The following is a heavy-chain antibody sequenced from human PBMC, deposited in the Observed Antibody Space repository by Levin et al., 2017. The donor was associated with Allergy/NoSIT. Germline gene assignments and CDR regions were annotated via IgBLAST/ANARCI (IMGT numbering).Heavy chain of an antibody. Sequence: GGSLRLSCKVSGYTLTELSMHWVRQAPGKGLEWMGGFDPEDGETIYAQKFQGRVTMTEDTSTDTAYMELSSLRSEDTAVYYCATSLGSGSYYLDPFDYWGQGTLVTVSS. CDR3: ATSLGSGSYYLDPFDY. CDR2: FDPEDGET. D-gene: IGHD1-26*01. CDR1: GYTLTELS. V-gene: IGHV1-24*01. J-gene: IGHJ4*02.